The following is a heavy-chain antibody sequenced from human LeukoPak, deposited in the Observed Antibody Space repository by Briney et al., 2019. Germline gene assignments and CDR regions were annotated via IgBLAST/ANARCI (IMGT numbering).Heavy chain of an antibody. V-gene: IGHV4-34*01. J-gene: IGHJ4*02. Sequence: RSSETLSLTCAVSGGSFSGYYLSWIRQPPGKGLELIGEIKHSGSTNYNPSLKSRVSISVDTSKNQFSLKLSSVTAADTAVYYCARGQYSSGVDYWGQGTLVTVSS. CDR3: ARGQYSSGVDY. CDR2: IKHSGST. D-gene: IGHD6-19*01. CDR1: GGSFSGYY.